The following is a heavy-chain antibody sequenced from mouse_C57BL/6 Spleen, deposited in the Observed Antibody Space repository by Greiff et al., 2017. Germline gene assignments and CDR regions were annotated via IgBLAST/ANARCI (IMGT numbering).Heavy chain of an antibody. CDR2: IDPSDSYT. D-gene: IGHD2-2*01. CDR1: GYTFTSYW. V-gene: IGHV1-50*01. J-gene: IGHJ2*01. CDR3: ARRDCGYGGDY. Sequence: QVQLQQPGAELVKPGASVKLSCKASGYTFTSYWMQWVKQRPGQGLEWIGEIDPSDSYTNYNQKFKGKATLTVDTTSSTAYLRLSSLTSEDSAVYYGARRDCGYGGDYWGQGTTLTVSS.